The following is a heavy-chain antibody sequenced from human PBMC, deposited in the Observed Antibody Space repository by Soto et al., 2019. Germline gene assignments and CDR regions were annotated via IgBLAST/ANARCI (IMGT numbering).Heavy chain of an antibody. V-gene: IGHV4-30-4*01. Sequence: QVQLQESGPGLVKPSQTLSLTCTVSGDSISQDNYSWSWTRQPPDKGLEWIGHIYDGGSTYNNPSLTSRATGSVDTSKNQFALQLRSVRAAATAVYYCARGPSGDKVDYWGQGALGTFAS. J-gene: IGHJ4*02. CDR1: GDSISQDNYS. CDR2: IYDGGST. CDR3: ARGPSGDKVDY. D-gene: IGHD7-27*01.